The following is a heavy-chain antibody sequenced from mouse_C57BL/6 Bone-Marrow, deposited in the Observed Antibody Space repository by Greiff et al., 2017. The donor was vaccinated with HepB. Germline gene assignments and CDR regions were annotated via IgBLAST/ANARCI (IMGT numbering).Heavy chain of an antibody. V-gene: IGHV1-55*01. J-gene: IGHJ4*01. D-gene: IGHD1-1*01. CDR2: IYPGSGST. CDR1: GYTFTSYW. CDR3: AKGTTVVEMDY. Sequence: VQLQQSGAELVKPGASVKMSCKASGYTFTSYWITWVKQRPGQGLEWIGDIYPGSGSTNYNEKFKSKATLTVDTSSSTAYMQLSSLTSEDSAVYFCAKGTTVVEMDYWGQGTSVTVSS.